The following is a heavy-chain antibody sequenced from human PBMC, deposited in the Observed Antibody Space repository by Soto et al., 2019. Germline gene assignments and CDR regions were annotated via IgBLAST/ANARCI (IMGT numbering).Heavy chain of an antibody. D-gene: IGHD6-13*01. CDR1: GFTFSSYN. CDR3: AKDRASRFNAFDI. J-gene: IGHJ3*02. CDR2: ISWNSGSI. V-gene: IGHV3-9*01. Sequence: PGGSLRLSCAASGFTFSSYNMHWVRQAPGKGLEWVSGISWNSGSIGYADSVKGRFTISGDNAKNSLYLQVNSLRAEDTALYYCAKDRASRFNAFDIWGQGTMVTVSS.